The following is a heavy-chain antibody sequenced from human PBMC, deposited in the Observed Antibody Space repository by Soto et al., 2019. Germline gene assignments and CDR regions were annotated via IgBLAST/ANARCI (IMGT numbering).Heavy chain of an antibody. CDR2: FDPEDGET. Sequence: ASVKVSCKVSVYTLTELSMHCVRQAPGKGLEWMGGFDPEDGETIYAQKFQGRVTMTEDTPTDTAYMELSSLRSEDTAVYYCATLFRVSSWYHNSDYFDYWGQGTLVTVSS. CDR1: VYTLTELS. CDR3: ATLFRVSSWYHNSDYFDY. D-gene: IGHD6-13*01. J-gene: IGHJ4*02. V-gene: IGHV1-24*01.